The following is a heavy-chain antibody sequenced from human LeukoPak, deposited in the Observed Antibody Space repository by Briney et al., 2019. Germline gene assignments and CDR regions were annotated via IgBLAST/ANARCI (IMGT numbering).Heavy chain of an antibody. Sequence: ASVKVSCKASGYTFTSYGISWVRQAPGQGLEGMGWISAYNGNTNYAQKIQGRVTMTTDTSTSTAYMELRSLSSDDKAVYYCARGSLMVRVRSFDYWGQGTLVTVSS. CDR2: ISAYNGNT. D-gene: IGHD3-10*01. J-gene: IGHJ4*02. CDR1: GYTFTSYG. CDR3: ARGSLMVRVRSFDY. V-gene: IGHV1-18*04.